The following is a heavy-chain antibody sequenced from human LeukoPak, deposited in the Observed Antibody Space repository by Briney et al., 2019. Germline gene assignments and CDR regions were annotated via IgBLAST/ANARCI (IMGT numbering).Heavy chain of an antibody. J-gene: IGHJ4*02. CDR3: ARSNYDFWSGYWYY. Sequence: PSETLSLTCTVSGGSISSYYWSWIRQPPGKGLEWIGSIYYSGSTYYNPSLKSRVTISVDTSKNQFSLKLSSVTAADTAVYYCARSNYDFWSGYWYYWGQGTLVAVSS. CDR1: GGSISSYY. D-gene: IGHD3-3*01. CDR2: IYYSGST. V-gene: IGHV4-59*05.